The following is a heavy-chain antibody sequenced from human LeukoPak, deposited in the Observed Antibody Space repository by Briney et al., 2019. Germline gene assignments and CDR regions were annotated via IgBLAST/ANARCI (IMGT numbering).Heavy chain of an antibody. CDR1: GYSFTSYW. V-gene: IGHV5-51*01. CDR3: ARHLLYCSGGSCYSGTYYYYGMDV. Sequence: PGESLKISCKGSGYSFTSYWIGWVRQMPGKGLEWMGIIYPGDSDTRYSPSFQGQVTISADKSISTAYLQWSSLKASDTAMYYCARHLLYCSGGSCYSGTYYYYGMDVWGQGTTVTVS. D-gene: IGHD2-15*01. CDR2: IYPGDSDT. J-gene: IGHJ6*02.